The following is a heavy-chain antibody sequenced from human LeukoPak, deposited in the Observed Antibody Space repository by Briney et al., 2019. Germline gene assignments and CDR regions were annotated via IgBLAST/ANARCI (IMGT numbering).Heavy chain of an antibody. J-gene: IGHJ3*02. D-gene: IGHD5-18*01. CDR2: INTNTGNP. V-gene: IGHV7-4-1*02. CDR1: GYTFTSYA. CDR3: ARDRIQLWLPIPRDAFDI. Sequence: ASVKVSCKASGYTFTSYAMNWVRQAPGQGLEWMGWINTNTGNPTYAQGLTGRFVFSLDTSVSTAYLQISSLKAEDTAVYYCARDRIQLWLPIPRDAFDIWGQGTMVTVSS.